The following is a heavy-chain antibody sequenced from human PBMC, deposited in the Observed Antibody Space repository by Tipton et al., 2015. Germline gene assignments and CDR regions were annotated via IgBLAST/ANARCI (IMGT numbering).Heavy chain of an antibody. D-gene: IGHD3-22*01. V-gene: IGHV4-31*03. J-gene: IGHJ4*02. CDR3: ARAYYYDSSGYPLFDY. CDR1: GGSISTNTY. Sequence: TLSLTCSVSGGSISTNTYWAWIRQHPGKGLEWIGYIYYSGSTYYNPSLKSRVTISVDTSKNQFSLKLSSVTAADTAVYYCARAYYYDSSGYPLFDYWGQGTLVTVSS. CDR2: IYYSGST.